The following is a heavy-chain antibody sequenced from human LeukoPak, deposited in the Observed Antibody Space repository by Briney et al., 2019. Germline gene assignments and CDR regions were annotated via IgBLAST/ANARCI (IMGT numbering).Heavy chain of an antibody. CDR3: ARDVGGADMDV. V-gene: IGHV4-39*07. J-gene: IGHJ6*03. CDR1: GGSISSSSYY. Sequence: KASETLSLTCTVSGGSISSSSYYWGWIRQPPGKGLEWIGNIYYSGSTYYNPSLKSRVTMSVDTSKNQFSLKLSPVTAADTAIYYCARDVGGADMDVWGKGTTVTVSS. CDR2: IYYSGST. D-gene: IGHD3-10*01.